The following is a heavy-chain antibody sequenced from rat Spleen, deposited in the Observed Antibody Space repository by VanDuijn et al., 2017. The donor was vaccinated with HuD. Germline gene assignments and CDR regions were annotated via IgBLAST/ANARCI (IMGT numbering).Heavy chain of an antibody. CDR3: ARHWGYYGYTYGCDY. V-gene: IGHV5-19*01. CDR1: GFTFSNYG. J-gene: IGHJ2*01. D-gene: IGHD1-9*01. Sequence: EVQLVESGGGLVQPGRSLKLSCAASGFTFSNYGMHWIRQAPTKGLEWVASISPSGGSTYYRDSVKGRFTISRDVAKSTLYLQMNSLRSEDTATYYCARHWGYYGYTYGCDYWGQGVMVTVSS. CDR2: ISPSGGST.